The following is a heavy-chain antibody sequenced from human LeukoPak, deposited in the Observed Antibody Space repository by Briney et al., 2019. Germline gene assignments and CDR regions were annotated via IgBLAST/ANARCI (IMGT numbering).Heavy chain of an antibody. CDR2: IGTAGDT. CDR3: ARSITIISDFYY. V-gene: IGHV3-13*04. J-gene: IGHJ4*02. CDR1: GFTFSSYD. D-gene: IGHD5-24*01. Sequence: GGSLRLSCAASGFTFSSYDMHWVRQATGKGLEWVSAIGTAGDTYYPGSVKGRFTISRENAKNSLYLQMKSLRAGDTAVYYCARSITIISDFYYWGQGTLVTVSS.